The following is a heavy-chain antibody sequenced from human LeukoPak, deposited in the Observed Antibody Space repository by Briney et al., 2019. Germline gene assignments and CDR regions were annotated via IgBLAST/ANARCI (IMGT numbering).Heavy chain of an antibody. CDR3: ARAGSNTVPN. V-gene: IGHV4-30-4*08. D-gene: IGHD4-17*01. CDR1: GGSISRGDYD. CDR2: IYYNGST. J-gene: IGHJ4*02. Sequence: SETLSLTCTVSGGSISRGDYDCSWIRHPPGKGLEWIGYIYYNGSTYYNPSLKSRVTISVATSKTQFSPKLSSVTAAATAVYYCARAGSNTVPNWGQGTLVTVSS.